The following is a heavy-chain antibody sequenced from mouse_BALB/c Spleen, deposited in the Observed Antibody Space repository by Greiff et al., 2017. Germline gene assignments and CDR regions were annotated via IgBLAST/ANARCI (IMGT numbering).Heavy chain of an antibody. Sequence: VQLQESGAELVRPGVSVKISCKGSGYTFTDYAMHWVKQSHAKSLEWIGVISTYYGDASYNQKFKGKATMTVDKSSSTAYMELARLTSEDSAIYYCARWGTTADYFDYWGQGTTLTVSS. J-gene: IGHJ2*01. CDR1: GYTFTDYA. V-gene: IGHV1S137*01. CDR2: ISTYYGDA. D-gene: IGHD1-2*01. CDR3: ARWGTTADYFDY.